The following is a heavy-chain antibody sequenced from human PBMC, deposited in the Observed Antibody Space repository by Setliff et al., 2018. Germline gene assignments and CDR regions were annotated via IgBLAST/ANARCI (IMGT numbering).Heavy chain of an antibody. CDR1: GDSISGYF. V-gene: IGHV4-59*08. D-gene: IGHD3-10*01. Sequence: SETLSLTCIVSGDSISGYFWSWIRQAPGKGLEWIGYINYSGSTNYNPSLKSRVTISEDTSKNQFSLQVTSLAATDTALYFCARHEFVGGYYGSVTYRHFDYWAREFWSPSPQ. CDR2: INYSGST. CDR3: ARHEFVGGYYGSVTYRHFDY. J-gene: IGHJ4*02.